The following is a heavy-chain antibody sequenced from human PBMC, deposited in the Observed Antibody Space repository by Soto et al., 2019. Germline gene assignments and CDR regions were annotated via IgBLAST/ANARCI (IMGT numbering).Heavy chain of an antibody. D-gene: IGHD6-13*01. V-gene: IGHV3-23*01. J-gene: IGHJ5*02. CDR2: ISGSGGST. Sequence: GGSLRLSCAASGFTFSSYAMSWVRQAPGKGLEWVSAISGSGGSTYYADSVKGRFTISRDNSKNTPYLQMNSLRAEDTAVYYCAKVGPSYSSSWENWFDPWGQGTLVTVSS. CDR1: GFTFSSYA. CDR3: AKVGPSYSSSWENWFDP.